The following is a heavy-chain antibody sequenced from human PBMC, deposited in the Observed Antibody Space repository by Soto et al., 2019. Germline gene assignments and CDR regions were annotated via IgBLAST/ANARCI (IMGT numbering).Heavy chain of an antibody. CDR1: GGTFSSYT. D-gene: IGHD5-18*01. CDR2: IIPILGIA. Sequence: QVQRVQSGAEVKKPGSSVKVSCKASGGTFSSYTISWVRQAPGQGLEWMGRIIPILGIANYAQKFQGRVTISADKATSTAYMELSSLRSEDTAVYYCAGGYPEDYWGQGTLVTVSS. V-gene: IGHV1-69*02. CDR3: AGGYPEDY. J-gene: IGHJ4*02.